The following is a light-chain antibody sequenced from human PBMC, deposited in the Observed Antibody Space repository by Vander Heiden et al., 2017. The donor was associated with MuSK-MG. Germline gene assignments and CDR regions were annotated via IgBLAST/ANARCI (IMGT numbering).Light chain of an antibody. J-gene: IGLJ3*02. CDR2: SNN. V-gene: IGLV1-44*01. CDR3: EAWDDSMNGRV. CDR1: SSNIGSNT. Sequence: QSVLTQPPSASGTPGQRVTISCSGSSSNIGSNTVTGYQQLPGTAPKLLIYSNNQRPSGVPDRFFGTKSGTSAPLAISGRKAEDEAAYYCEAWDDSMNGRVFGVGTKLTVL.